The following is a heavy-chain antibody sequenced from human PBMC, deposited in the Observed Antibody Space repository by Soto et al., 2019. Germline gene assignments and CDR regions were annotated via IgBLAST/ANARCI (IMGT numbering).Heavy chain of an antibody. D-gene: IGHD6-13*01. CDR1: GFSFSSYG. CDR2: FETSGGHT. V-gene: IGHV3-NL1*01. J-gene: IGHJ4*02. CDR3: SRSLEYSSGWSLDY. Sequence: PGGSLRLSCAASGFSFSSYGVRWVRQAPGKGLEWVSVFETSGGHTYYTNSVKGRFTISTDNSKNTLFLQMNSLSAEATAVYFCSRSLEYSSGWSLDYWGQGTLVTVSS.